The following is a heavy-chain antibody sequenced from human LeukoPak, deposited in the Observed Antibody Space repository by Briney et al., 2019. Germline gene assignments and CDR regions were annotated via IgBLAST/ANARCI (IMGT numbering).Heavy chain of an antibody. J-gene: IGHJ4*02. D-gene: IGHD5-12*01. CDR2: MSGSGGNT. CDR1: GFTFSSYV. Sequence: GGSLRLSCAASGFTFSSYVMSWVRQAPGKGLEWVSAMSGSGGNTYYADSVKGRFTISRDNPKDTLYLQMNSLRAEDTAVYYCGKARVGYDYWGQGTLVTVSS. V-gene: IGHV3-23*01. CDR3: GKARVGYDY.